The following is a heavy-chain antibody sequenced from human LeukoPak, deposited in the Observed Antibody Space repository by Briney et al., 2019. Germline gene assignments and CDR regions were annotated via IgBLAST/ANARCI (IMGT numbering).Heavy chain of an antibody. J-gene: IGHJ4*02. Sequence: GGSLRLSCAASGFTLSSYTMNWVRQAPGKGLECLANIKQDGSETYYADSVKGRFTISRDNAKNSLYLQMNSLRAEDTAVYYCARETPRRGETRDGYRWGQGTLVTVSS. CDR2: IKQDGSET. V-gene: IGHV3-7*01. D-gene: IGHD5-24*01. CDR3: ARETPRRGETRDGYR. CDR1: GFTLSSYT.